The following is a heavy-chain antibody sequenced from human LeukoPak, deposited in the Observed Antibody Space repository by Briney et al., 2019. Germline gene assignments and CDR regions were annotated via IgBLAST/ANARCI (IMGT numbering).Heavy chain of an antibody. CDR3: ARHHGPQQLVSGWFDP. CDR2: IYYSGST. D-gene: IGHD6-13*01. J-gene: IGHJ5*02. Sequence: PSETLSLTCTVSGGSISSSSYYWGWLRQPPGKGLEWIGSIYYSGSTYYNPSLKSRVTISVDTSKNQFSLKLSSVTAADTTVYYCARHHGPQQLVSGWFDPWGQGTLVTVSS. CDR1: GGSISSSSYY. V-gene: IGHV4-39*01.